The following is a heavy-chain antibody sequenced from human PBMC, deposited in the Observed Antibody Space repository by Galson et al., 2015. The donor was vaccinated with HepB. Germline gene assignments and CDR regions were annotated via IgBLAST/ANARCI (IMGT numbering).Heavy chain of an antibody. CDR3: ASWGFYSSSLGAEDI. CDR2: ISSSSSTI. CDR1: GFTLSSYS. J-gene: IGHJ3*02. D-gene: IGHD6-13*01. Sequence: SLRLSCAASGFTLSSYSMNWVRQAPGKGLEWVSYISSSSSTIYYADSVKGRFTISRDNAKNSLYLQMNSLRAEDTAVYYCASWGFYSSSLGAEDIWGQGTMVTVSS. V-gene: IGHV3-48*04.